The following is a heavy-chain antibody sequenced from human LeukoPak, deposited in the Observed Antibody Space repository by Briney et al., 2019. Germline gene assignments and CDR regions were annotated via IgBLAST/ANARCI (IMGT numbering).Heavy chain of an antibody. V-gene: IGHV4-61*02. CDR2: IFPGGTS. CDR1: GGSISSGDYY. CDR3: ARGPLTEAHTFDI. J-gene: IGHJ3*02. Sequence: SQTLSLTCTVSGGSISSGDYYWTWIRQPAGKGLDWIGRIFPGGTSYFNPSLKSRVTLSVDTSKNQFSLRLTSVTAADTAVYYCARGPLTEAHTFDIWGQGTMVTVSS. D-gene: IGHD1-14*01.